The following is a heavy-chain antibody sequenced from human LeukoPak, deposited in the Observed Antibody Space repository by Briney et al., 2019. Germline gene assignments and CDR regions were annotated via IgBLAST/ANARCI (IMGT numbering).Heavy chain of an antibody. D-gene: IGHD1-1*01. V-gene: IGHV4-34*01. CDR1: GGSFSGYH. J-gene: IGHJ4*02. CDR3: VRRPFDY. Sequence: PSETLSLTCAVYGGSFSGYHWSWIRQPPGKGLEWIGEINHSGSTNYNPSLKSRVTISVDTSKNQFSLKLSSVTAADTAVYYCVRRPFDYWGQGTLVTVSS. CDR2: INHSGST.